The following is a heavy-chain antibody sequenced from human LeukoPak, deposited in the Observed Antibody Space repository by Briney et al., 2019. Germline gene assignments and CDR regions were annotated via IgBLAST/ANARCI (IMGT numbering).Heavy chain of an antibody. CDR3: ARGTLGYCSSTSCYIPDDY. Sequence: ASVKVSCKASGGTFSSYAISWVRQAPGQGLEWMGGIIPIFGTANYAQKFQGRVTITADESTSTAYMELSSPRSEDTAVYYCARGTLGYCSSTSCYIPDDYWGQGTLVTVSS. J-gene: IGHJ4*02. CDR1: GGTFSSYA. D-gene: IGHD2-2*02. CDR2: IIPIFGTA. V-gene: IGHV1-69*13.